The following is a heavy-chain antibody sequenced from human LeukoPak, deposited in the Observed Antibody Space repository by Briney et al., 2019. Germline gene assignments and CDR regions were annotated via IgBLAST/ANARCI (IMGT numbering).Heavy chain of an antibody. D-gene: IGHD6-13*01. CDR1: GFTFSSYA. J-gene: IGHJ5*02. V-gene: IGHV3-23*01. Sequence: GGSLRLSCAASGFTFSSYAMSWVRQAPGKGREWVSAISGSGGSTYYADSVKGRFTISRDNSKNTLYLQMNSLRAEDTAVYYCAKALLIAAASDWFDPWGQGTLVTVSS. CDR3: AKALLIAAASDWFDP. CDR2: ISGSGGST.